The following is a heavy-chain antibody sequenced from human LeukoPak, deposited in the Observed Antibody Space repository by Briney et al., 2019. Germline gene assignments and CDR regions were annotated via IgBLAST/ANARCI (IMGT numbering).Heavy chain of an antibody. J-gene: IGHJ4*02. CDR3: AREMTTVKIEELHYFDY. D-gene: IGHD4-11*01. Sequence: GGSLRLSCAASGFTFNNYAMNWVRQAPGKGLEWVSAISGGGGSTYYADSVKGRFTISRDNSKNTLYLQMNSLRAEDTAVYYCAREMTTVKIEELHYFDYWGQGTLVTVSS. CDR1: GFTFNNYA. V-gene: IGHV3-23*01. CDR2: ISGGGGST.